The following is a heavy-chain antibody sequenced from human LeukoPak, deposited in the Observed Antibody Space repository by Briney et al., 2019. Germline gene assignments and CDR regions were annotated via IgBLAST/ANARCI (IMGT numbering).Heavy chain of an antibody. J-gene: IGHJ6*03. V-gene: IGHV3-30*05. CDR3: ARDSSIAAKAYYYYYYMDV. CDR2: ISYDGSNK. D-gene: IGHD6-6*01. Sequence: PGGSLRLSCVASGFVFGTYGMHWVRQAPGKGLEWVAVISYDGSNKYYADSVKGRFTISRDNSKNTLYLQMNSLRAEDTAVYYCARDSSIAAKAYYYYYYMDVWGKGTTVTVSS. CDR1: GFVFGTYG.